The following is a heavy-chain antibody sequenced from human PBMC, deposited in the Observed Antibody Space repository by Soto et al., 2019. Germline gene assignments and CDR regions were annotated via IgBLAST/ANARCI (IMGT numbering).Heavy chain of an antibody. CDR2: IWYDGSNQ. CDR1: GFTFGSYG. Sequence: QVQLVESGGGVVQPGRSLRLSCVASGFTFGSYGLHWVRQAPGKGLEWVAVIWYDGSNQYNQDSVKGRFTISRVNSKNTLYLQMNMLRAEDTAVYYCGRVGGSYDLDYWGQGTLVTVSS. J-gene: IGHJ4*02. D-gene: IGHD1-26*01. CDR3: GRVGGSYDLDY. V-gene: IGHV3-33*01.